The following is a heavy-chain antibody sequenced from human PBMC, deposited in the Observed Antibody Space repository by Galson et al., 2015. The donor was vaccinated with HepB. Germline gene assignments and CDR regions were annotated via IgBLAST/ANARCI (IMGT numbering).Heavy chain of an antibody. CDR3: AREGLGYTNYVAYYYYMDV. V-gene: IGHV3-66*01. CDR2: IYSGGST. J-gene: IGHJ6*03. D-gene: IGHD4-11*01. Sequence: SLRLSCAASGFTVSSNYMSWVRQAPGKGLEWVSVIYSGGSTYYADSVKGRFTISRDNSKNTLYLQMNSLRAEDTAVYYCAREGLGYTNYVAYYYYMDVWGKGTTVTVSS. CDR1: GFTVSSNY.